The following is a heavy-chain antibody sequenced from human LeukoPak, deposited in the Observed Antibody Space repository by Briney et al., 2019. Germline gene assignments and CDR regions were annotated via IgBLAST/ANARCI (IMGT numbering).Heavy chain of an antibody. J-gene: IGHJ6*02. CDR3: ARDTTTVTTRLHLYGMDV. CDR1: GFTFSSYW. D-gene: IGHD4-17*01. Sequence: GGSLRLSCVASGFTFSSYWMSWVRQAPGKGLEWVANIKQDGSEKYYVDSVKGRFTISRDNAKNSLYLQMNSLRAEDTAVYYCARDTTTVTTRLHLYGMDVWGQGTTVTVSS. V-gene: IGHV3-7*03. CDR2: IKQDGSEK.